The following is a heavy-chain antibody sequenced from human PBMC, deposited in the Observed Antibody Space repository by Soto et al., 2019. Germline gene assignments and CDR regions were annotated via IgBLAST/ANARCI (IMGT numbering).Heavy chain of an antibody. CDR3: ATDAPGIAAAGTRNWFDP. CDR1: GYTLTELS. J-gene: IGHJ5*02. Sequence: GASVKVSCKVSGYTLTELSMHWVRQAPGKGLEWMGGFDPEDGETIYAQKFQGRVTMTEDTSTDTAYMELSSLRSEDTAVYYCATDAPGIAAAGTRNWFDPWGQGTLVNVSS. CDR2: FDPEDGET. V-gene: IGHV1-24*01. D-gene: IGHD6-13*01.